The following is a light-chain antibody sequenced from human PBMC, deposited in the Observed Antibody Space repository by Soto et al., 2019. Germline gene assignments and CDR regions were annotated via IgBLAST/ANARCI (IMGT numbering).Light chain of an antibody. CDR3: NSYTSSTTLV. V-gene: IGLV2-14*01. J-gene: IGLJ2*01. CDR1: SSDVGGYNY. CDR2: EVS. Sequence: QSALTQPASVSGSPGQSITISCTGTSSDVGGYNYVSWYQQHPGKAPKLLIYEVSNRPSGVSNHFTASKSGNTASLTISGLQAEDEADYYCNSYTSSTTLVFGGGTKLTVL.